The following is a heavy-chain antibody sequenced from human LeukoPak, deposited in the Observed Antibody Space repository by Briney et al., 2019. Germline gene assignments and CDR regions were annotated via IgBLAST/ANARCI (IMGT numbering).Heavy chain of an antibody. CDR2: VKEDGSQK. CDR3: AREAY. J-gene: IGHJ4*02. Sequence: GGSLRLSCAASGFTFSRYWMSWVRQAPGKGLEWVASVKEDGSQKNYADTVKGRLSISRDNAKKSLVLQMNSLRADDTAVYYCAREAYWGPGTLVTVSS. CDR1: GFTFSRYW. V-gene: IGHV3-7*01.